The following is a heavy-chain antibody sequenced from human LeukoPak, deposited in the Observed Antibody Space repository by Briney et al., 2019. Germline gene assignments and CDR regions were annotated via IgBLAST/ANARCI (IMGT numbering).Heavy chain of an antibody. D-gene: IGHD2-15*01. CDR1: GFTFSSYA. CDR2: ISGSGGST. CDR3: AKDLRDIVVVVAAFSAFDI. Sequence: PGGSLRLSCAASGFTFSSYAMSWVRQAPGKGLEWVSAISGSGGSTYYADSVKGRFTTSRDNSKNTLYLQMNSLRAEDTAVYYCAKDLRDIVVVVAAFSAFDIWGQGTMVTVSS. J-gene: IGHJ3*02. V-gene: IGHV3-23*01.